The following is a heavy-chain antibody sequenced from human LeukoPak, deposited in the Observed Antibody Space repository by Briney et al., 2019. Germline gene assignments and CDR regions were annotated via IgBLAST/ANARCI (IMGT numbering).Heavy chain of an antibody. CDR1: GFTFSSYS. CDR2: ISSSSSYI. J-gene: IGHJ3*02. D-gene: IGHD6-19*01. Sequence: SGGSLRLSCAASGFTFSSYSMNWVRQAPGKGLEWVSSISSSSSYIYYADSVKGRFTISRDNAKNSLYLQMNSLRAEDTAVYYCARLLEVSGWNQEYAFDIWGQGTMVTVSS. V-gene: IGHV3-21*01. CDR3: ARLLEVSGWNQEYAFDI.